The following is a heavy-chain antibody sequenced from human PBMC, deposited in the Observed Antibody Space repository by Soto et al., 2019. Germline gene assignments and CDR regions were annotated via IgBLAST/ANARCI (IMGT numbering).Heavy chain of an antibody. V-gene: IGHV3-23*01. CDR1: EFSFDNYA. Sequence: EAQLLESGGDLVQPGGSLRLSCAASEFSFDNYAMSWVRQAPGKGLECVSSITYTGVSTYYADSVKGRFTISRDNSKDTLYLQMNSLRAEDPAVYYCAKASVWYPYFDSWGQGTLVTVSS. J-gene: IGHJ4*02. CDR2: ITYTGVST. CDR3: AKASVWYPYFDS. D-gene: IGHD6-13*01.